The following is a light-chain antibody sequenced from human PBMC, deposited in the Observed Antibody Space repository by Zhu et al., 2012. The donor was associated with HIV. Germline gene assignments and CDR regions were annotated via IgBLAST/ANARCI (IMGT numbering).Light chain of an antibody. V-gene: IGKV1-8*01. J-gene: IGKJ1*01. CDR1: QGISSY. CDR3: QQYYSLPQT. CDR2: GTS. Sequence: IRMTQSPSSFSASTGDRVTITCRASQGISSYLAWYQQKPGKAPQLLIYGTSTLQSGVPLRFSGNGSGTDFTLTISCLQSEDFATYYCQQYYSLPQTFGQGTKVEIK.